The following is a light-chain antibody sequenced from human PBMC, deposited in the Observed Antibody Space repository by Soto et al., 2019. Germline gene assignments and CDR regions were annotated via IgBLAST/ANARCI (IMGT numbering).Light chain of an antibody. CDR2: AAS. V-gene: IGKV1-6*01. J-gene: IGKJ1*01. CDR1: QGIRNG. CDR3: LQDYNYPRT. Sequence: AIQMTQSPSSLSVSVGDRVTITCRASQGIRNGLGWYQQKPGKAPKLLIYAASSLQSGVPSRFSGSGSGTDFTLTISSLQPEDFATYYCLQDYNYPRTFGQGTKVEIK.